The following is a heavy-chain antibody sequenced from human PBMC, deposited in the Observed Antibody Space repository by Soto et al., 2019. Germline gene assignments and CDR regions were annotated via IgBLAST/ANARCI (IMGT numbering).Heavy chain of an antibody. D-gene: IGHD6-13*01. CDR3: ARDLAAGDY. J-gene: IGHJ4*02. Sequence: QVQLVQSGAEVKKPGASVKLSCKASGYTFINYYIHWVRQAPGQGLEWMGIFNPTSGSTNYAQKFQGRVTLTMDTSTRTVYMELSSLRFGDTAVYYCARDLAAGDYWGQGTLVTVPS. CDR2: FNPTSGST. V-gene: IGHV1-46*01. CDR1: GYTFINYY.